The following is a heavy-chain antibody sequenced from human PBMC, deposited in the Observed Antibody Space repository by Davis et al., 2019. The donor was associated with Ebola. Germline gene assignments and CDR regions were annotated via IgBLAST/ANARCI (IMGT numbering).Heavy chain of an antibody. CDR1: GGSISSSSYY. Sequence: MPSETLSLTCTVSGGSISSSSYYWGWIRQPPGKGLEWIGSIYYSGSTYYNPSLKSRVTISVDTSKNQFSLKLSSVTAADTAVYYCARHDRYSGQNYGMDVWGQGTTVTVSS. D-gene: IGHD5-12*01. CDR2: IYYSGST. CDR3: ARHDRYSGQNYGMDV. J-gene: IGHJ6*02. V-gene: IGHV4-39*01.